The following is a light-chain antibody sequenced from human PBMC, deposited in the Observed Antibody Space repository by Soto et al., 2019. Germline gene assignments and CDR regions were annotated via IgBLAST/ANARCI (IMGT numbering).Light chain of an antibody. V-gene: IGKV3-15*01. CDR1: QSVSSN. J-gene: IGKJ1*01. CDR2: GAS. CDR3: QQYNNWPWT. Sequence: TQSLCTLSLSPGERDTLPCRASQSVSSNLAWYQQKPGQTPRLLIYGASTRATGIPDRFSGSGSGTDFTLTISSLQSEDFAVYYCQQYNNWPWTFGQGTKVDIK.